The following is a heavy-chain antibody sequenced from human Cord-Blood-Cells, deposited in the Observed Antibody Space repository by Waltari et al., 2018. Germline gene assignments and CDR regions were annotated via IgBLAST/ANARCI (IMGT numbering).Heavy chain of an antibody. Sequence: QLQLQESGPGLVKPSETLSLTCTVSGGSISSSSYYWGWIRQPPGKGLEWIGSIYYSGSTYYNPSLKSRVTISVDTSKNQFSLKLSSLTAADTAVYYCAGLPPGGSSDYWGQRTLVTVSS. CDR1: GGSISSSSYY. V-gene: IGHV4-39*01. D-gene: IGHD6-6*01. CDR2: IYYSGST. J-gene: IGHJ4*02. CDR3: AGLPPGGSSDY.